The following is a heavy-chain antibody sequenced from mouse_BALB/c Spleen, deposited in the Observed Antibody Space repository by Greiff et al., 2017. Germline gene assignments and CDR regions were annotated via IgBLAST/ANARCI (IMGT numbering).Heavy chain of an antibody. CDR2: IDPANGNT. D-gene: IGHD1-1*01. J-gene: IGHJ3*01. Sequence: EVKLVESGAELVKPGASVKLSCTASGFNIKDTYMHWVKQRPEQGLEWIGRIDPANGNTKYDPKLQGKATITADTSSNTAYLQLSSLTSEDTAVYYCARYNYYGSTTFAYWGQGTLVTVSA. CDR3: ARYNYYGSTTFAY. V-gene: IGHV14-3*02. CDR1: GFNIKDTY.